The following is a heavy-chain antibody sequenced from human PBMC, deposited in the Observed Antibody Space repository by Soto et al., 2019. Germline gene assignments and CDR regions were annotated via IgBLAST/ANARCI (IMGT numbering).Heavy chain of an antibody. J-gene: IGHJ3*02. CDR1: GYPVTAYY. CDR2: ITPATGAA. V-gene: IGHV1-2*02. D-gene: IGHD3-3*01. Sequence: QLHLVQSGAVVKKPGASVTVSCSASGYPVTAYYMHWVRQAPGRGLEWMGGITPATGAAKYTQTFQGRVTMTRDTSTSTVFMELSGLTSEDTAVFYCARGEGVGVAGSAAFQMWGQGTLVTVSS. CDR3: ARGEGVGVAGSAAFQM.